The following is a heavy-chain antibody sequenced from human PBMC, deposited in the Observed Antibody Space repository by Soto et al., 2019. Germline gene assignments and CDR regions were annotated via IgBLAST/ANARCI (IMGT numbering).Heavy chain of an antibody. V-gene: IGHV3-53*01. J-gene: IGHJ6*02. CDR3: VRDFGSSSEGGMDV. CDR1: GFTVSSNY. Sequence: SLRLSCAASGFTVSSNYISWVRQAPGKGLEWVSVIYSGGITFYADSVKGRFTISGDNSKNTLYLQMNNLRGEDTAVYYCVRDFGSSSEGGMDVWGQGTTVTVSS. D-gene: IGHD6-6*01. CDR2: IYSGGIT.